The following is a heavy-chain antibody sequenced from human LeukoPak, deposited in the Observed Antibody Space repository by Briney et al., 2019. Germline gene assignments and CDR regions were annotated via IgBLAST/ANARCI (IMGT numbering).Heavy chain of an antibody. CDR1: GGSFSGYY. Sequence: SETLSLTCAVYGGSFSGYYWTWIRQTPEKGLEWSGEMNPSGSTNYNPSLKSRVTISVDTSKNQFSLELSSVTAADTAVYYCARGRQDVTMIVVVMTAVSYYLDVWGKGTTVTVS. CDR2: MNPSGST. J-gene: IGHJ6*03. D-gene: IGHD3-22*01. CDR3: ARGRQDVTMIVVVMTAVSYYLDV. V-gene: IGHV4-34*01.